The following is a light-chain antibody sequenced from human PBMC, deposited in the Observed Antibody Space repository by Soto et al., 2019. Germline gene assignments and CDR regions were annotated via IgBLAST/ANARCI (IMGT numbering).Light chain of an antibody. CDR1: QSVRSN. Sequence: EIVMTQSPATLSVSPGERATLSCRASQSVRSNLAWYQQKPGQAPRLLIYGASTRATVVPASFGGGGSGTDFILTISSLQYEDVADYFCQQYDTWPRTFGQGTKVEIK. J-gene: IGKJ1*01. CDR3: QQYDTWPRT. V-gene: IGKV3-15*01. CDR2: GAS.